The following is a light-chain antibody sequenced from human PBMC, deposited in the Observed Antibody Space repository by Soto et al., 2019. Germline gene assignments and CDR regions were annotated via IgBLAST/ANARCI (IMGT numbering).Light chain of an antibody. V-gene: IGKV1-5*01. CDR3: QQYNTYSSLT. CDR2: DAS. Sequence: DIQMTQSPSTLSASVGDRVTITCRASQSISSWLAWYQQKLGRAPRLLIYDASSLESGVPSRFRGSGYGTEFTLPISILQPDDFATYYCQQYNTYSSLTFGGGTTVAIK. CDR1: QSISSW. J-gene: IGKJ4*01.